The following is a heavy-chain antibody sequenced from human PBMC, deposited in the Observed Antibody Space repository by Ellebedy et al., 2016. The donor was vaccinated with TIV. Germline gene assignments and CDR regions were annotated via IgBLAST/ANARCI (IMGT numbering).Heavy chain of an antibody. CDR2: ISSGGITI. J-gene: IGHJ4*02. CDR1: GFPFNSYE. D-gene: IGHD3-10*01. Sequence: GESLKISCAASGFPFNSYEMNWVRQAPGKGLEWASYISSGGITIYYEESVKGRFTISRDNAKSTLYLQMKSLRAEDAAVFYCSRVNIVRGGAFDYWGQGTLVTVSS. CDR3: SRVNIVRGGAFDY. V-gene: IGHV3-48*03.